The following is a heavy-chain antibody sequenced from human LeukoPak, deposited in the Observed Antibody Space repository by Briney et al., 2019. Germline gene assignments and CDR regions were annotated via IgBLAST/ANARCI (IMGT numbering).Heavy chain of an antibody. CDR1: GYTFTSYG. D-gene: IGHD6-13*01. CDR2: ISAYNGNT. Sequence: ASVKVSCKASGYTFTSYGISWLRQAPGQGLEWMGWISAYNGNTNYAQKLQGRVTMTTDTSTSTAYMELRSLRSDDTAVYYCARVRFASAAGYYFDYWGQGTLVTVSS. CDR3: ARVRFASAAGYYFDY. J-gene: IGHJ4*02. V-gene: IGHV1-18*01.